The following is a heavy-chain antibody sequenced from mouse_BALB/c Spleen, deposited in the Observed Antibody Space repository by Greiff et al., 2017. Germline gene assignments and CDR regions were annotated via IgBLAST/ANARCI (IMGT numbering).Heavy chain of an antibody. V-gene: IGHV1-7*01. Sequence: VQLQQSGAELAKPGASVKMSCKASGYTFTSYWMHWVKQRPGQGLEWIGYINPSTGYTEYNQKFKDKATLTADKSSSTAYMQLSSLTSEDSAVYYCARGTTVVADYWGQGTTLTVSS. CDR3: ARGTTVVADY. D-gene: IGHD1-1*01. J-gene: IGHJ2*01. CDR2: INPSTGYT. CDR1: GYTFTSYW.